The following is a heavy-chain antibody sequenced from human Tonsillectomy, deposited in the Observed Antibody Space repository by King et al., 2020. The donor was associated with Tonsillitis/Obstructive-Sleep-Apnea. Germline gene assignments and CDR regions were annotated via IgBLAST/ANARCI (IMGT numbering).Heavy chain of an antibody. Sequence: QLVQSGAEVKKPGASVKVSCETSGYTFTNYYIHWVRQAPGQGLEWMGIINPSDGFTNYAQKFQGRVTLTSDTSSSTLYMELSSLRSEETGGYYCARERDGKQESAGLDVWGQGTTVTVSS. CDR3: ARERDGKQESAGLDV. CDR1: GYTFTNYY. D-gene: IGHD2-21*02. J-gene: IGHJ6*02. V-gene: IGHV1-46*01. CDR2: INPSDGFT.